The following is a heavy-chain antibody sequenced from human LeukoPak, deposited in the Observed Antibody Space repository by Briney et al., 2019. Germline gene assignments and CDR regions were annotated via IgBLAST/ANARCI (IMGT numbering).Heavy chain of an antibody. V-gene: IGHV3-74*01. Sequence: GGSLRLSCAASGFTFSSYWMHWVRQAPGKGLVWVSRIFSDASSTNYADSVKGRFTISRDNAKNTLYLQMNSLRADDTAVYYCTRVLPNSGRYFDYWGQGTLVTVSS. J-gene: IGHJ4*02. CDR1: GFTFSSYW. CDR2: IFSDASST. CDR3: TRVLPNSGRYFDY. D-gene: IGHD6-19*01.